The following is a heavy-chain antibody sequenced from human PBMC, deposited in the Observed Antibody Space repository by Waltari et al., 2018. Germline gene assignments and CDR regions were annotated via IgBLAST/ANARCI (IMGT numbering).Heavy chain of an antibody. CDR1: GYTFTGYY. CDR2: SNPNSGGT. Sequence: QVQLVQSGAEVKKPGASVKVSCKASGYTFTGYYMHWVRQAPGQGLEWMGWSNPNSGGTNYAQKFQGWVTMTRDTSISTAYMELSRLRSDDTAVYYCARGSSSSWYAFPTYDAFDIWGQGTMVTVSS. CDR3: ARGSSSSWYAFPTYDAFDI. D-gene: IGHD6-13*01. J-gene: IGHJ3*02. V-gene: IGHV1-2*04.